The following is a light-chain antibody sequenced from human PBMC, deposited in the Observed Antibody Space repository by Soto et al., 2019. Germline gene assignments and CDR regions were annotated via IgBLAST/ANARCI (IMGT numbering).Light chain of an antibody. CDR3: QQYSNWPSWT. CDR1: QSVSSD. J-gene: IGKJ1*01. CDR2: GAS. V-gene: IGKV3-15*01. Sequence: EIVMTQSPATLSVSPGERVTLSCRASQSVSSDLAWYHHKPGQAPRLLIYGASTRATGIPARFSGSGFGTEFTLTISSLQSEDFAVYYCQQYSNWPSWTFGQGTKVE.